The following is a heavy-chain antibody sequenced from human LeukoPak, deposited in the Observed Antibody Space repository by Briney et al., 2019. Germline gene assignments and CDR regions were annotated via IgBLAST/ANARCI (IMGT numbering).Heavy chain of an antibody. CDR2: INPNSGGT. Sequence: SSMKVSCKASGYTFTGYYMHWVRQAPGQGLEWMGWINPNSGGTNYAQKFQGRVTMTRDTSISTAYMELSRLRSDDTAVYYCARPADIVATPFDYWGQGTLVTVSS. D-gene: IGHD5-12*01. J-gene: IGHJ4*02. V-gene: IGHV1-2*02. CDR3: ARPADIVATPFDY. CDR1: GYTFTGYY.